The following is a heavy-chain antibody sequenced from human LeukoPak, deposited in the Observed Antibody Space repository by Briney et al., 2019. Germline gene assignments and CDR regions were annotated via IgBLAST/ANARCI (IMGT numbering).Heavy chain of an antibody. V-gene: IGHV3-7*01. CDR2: IKQDGSEK. Sequence: AGGSLRLSCAASGFTFSSYWMSWVRQAPGKGLEWVANIKQDGSEKYYVDSVKGRFTISRDNAKNSLYLQMNSLRAEDTAVYYCARDQHKWELPLFDYWGQGTLVTVSS. CDR3: ARDQHKWELPLFDY. CDR1: GFTFSSYW. J-gene: IGHJ4*02. D-gene: IGHD1-26*01.